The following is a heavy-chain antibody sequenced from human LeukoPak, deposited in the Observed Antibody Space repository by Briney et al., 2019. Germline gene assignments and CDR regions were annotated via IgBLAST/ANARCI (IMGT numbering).Heavy chain of an antibody. J-gene: IGHJ4*02. CDR1: GVTVSNNY. CDR2: IYSGGTT. V-gene: IGHV3-53*01. Sequence: GGSLRLSCAASGVTVSNNYMTWVRQAPGTGLEWVSVIYSGGTTYYADSVKGRFTISRDNSKNTEYLQMNSLRAEDTAVYYCAREAGYSLDYWGQGTLVSVSS. D-gene: IGHD5-18*01. CDR3: AREAGYSLDY.